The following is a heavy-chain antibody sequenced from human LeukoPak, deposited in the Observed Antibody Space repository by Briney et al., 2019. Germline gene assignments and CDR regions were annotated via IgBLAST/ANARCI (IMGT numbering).Heavy chain of an antibody. D-gene: IGHD4-23*01. CDR2: INPNSGGT. CDR1: GYTFTGYY. V-gene: IGHV1-2*02. CDR3: AREEDYGGNPGLDY. Sequence: ASVKVSCKASGYTFTGYYMHWVRQAPGQGLEWMGWINPNSGGTNYAQKFQSRVTMTRDTSISTAYMELSRLRSDDTAVYYCAREEDYGGNPGLDYWGQGTLVTVSS. J-gene: IGHJ4*02.